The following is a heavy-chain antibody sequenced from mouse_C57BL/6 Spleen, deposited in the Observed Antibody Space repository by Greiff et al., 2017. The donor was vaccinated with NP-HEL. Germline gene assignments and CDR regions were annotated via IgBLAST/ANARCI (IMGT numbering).Heavy chain of an antibody. V-gene: IGHV1-82*01. J-gene: IGHJ4*01. CDR1: GYAFSSSW. CDR3: ERSRYDYDDAMDY. Sequence: QVQLQQSGPELVKPGASVKISCKASGYAFSSSWMNWVKQRPGKGLEWIGRIYPGDGDTNYNGKFKGKATLTADKSSSTAYMQLSSLTSEDSAVYFCERSRYDYDDAMDYWGQGTSVTVSS. D-gene: IGHD2-4*01. CDR2: IYPGDGDT.